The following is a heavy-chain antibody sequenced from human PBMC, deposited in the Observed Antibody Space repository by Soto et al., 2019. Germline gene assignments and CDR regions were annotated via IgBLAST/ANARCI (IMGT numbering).Heavy chain of an antibody. CDR2: IYSGGST. Sequence: EVQLVESGGGLIQPGGSLRVSCAASGFTVSSNYMSWVRQAPGKGLEWVSLIYSGGSTYYADSVKGRFTISRDSSKNTLFLQMNSLRAEETAVYYCARGGTSSARRGLFDYWGQGTLVTVSS. V-gene: IGHV3-53*01. D-gene: IGHD2-2*01. CDR3: ARGGTSSARRGLFDY. J-gene: IGHJ4*02. CDR1: GFTVSSNY.